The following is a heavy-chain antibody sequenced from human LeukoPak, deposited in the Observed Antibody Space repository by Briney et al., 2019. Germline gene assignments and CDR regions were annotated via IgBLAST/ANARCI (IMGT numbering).Heavy chain of an antibody. CDR1: GFTFTMFS. Sequence: PGGSLRLSCAASGFTFTMFSMNWVRQAPGKGLEWVSYIRTSGTNTDYTGSVKGRFTISRDNAKNSLYLQMNSLRAEDTAVYYCARMNYVSSGWGAPFDYWGQGTLVTVSS. D-gene: IGHD1-7*01. J-gene: IGHJ4*02. V-gene: IGHV3-48*04. CDR3: ARMNYVSSGWGAPFDY. CDR2: IRTSGTNT.